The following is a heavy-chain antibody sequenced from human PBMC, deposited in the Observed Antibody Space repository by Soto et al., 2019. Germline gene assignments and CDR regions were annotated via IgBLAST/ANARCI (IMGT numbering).Heavy chain of an antibody. V-gene: IGHV3-15*07. CDR2: IKSKTDGGTT. CDR1: GFTFSNAW. D-gene: IGHD3-10*01. CDR3: TTPRRYYGSGSYYNVNYYDMDV. J-gene: IGHJ6*02. Sequence: LRLSCAASGFTFSNAWMNWVRQAPGKRLEWVGRIKSKTDGGTTDYAAPVKGRFTISRDDSKNTLHLQMNSLKTEDTAVYYCTTPRRYYGSGSYYNVNYYDMDVWGQGTTVTVSS.